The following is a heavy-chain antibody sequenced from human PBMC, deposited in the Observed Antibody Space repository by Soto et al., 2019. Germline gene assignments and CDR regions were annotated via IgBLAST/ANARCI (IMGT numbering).Heavy chain of an antibody. J-gene: IGHJ5*02. CDR1: GYTFTSYG. Sequence: QVQLEQSGAEVKKPGASVKVSCKASGYTFTSYGISWVRQAPGQGLEWMGRISAYNGNTNYAQRLQGRVTMPTDTSTSTAYMELSSLRSDDTAVYYCARVVGALGYWFDPWGQGTLVTVSS. V-gene: IGHV1-18*01. CDR2: ISAYNGNT. CDR3: ARVVGALGYWFDP. D-gene: IGHD1-26*01.